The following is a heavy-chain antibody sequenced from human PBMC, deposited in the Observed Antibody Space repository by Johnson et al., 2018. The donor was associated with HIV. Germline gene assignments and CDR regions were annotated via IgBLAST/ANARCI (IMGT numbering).Heavy chain of an antibody. V-gene: IGHV3-20*04. CDR3: ARERGSVEESSTFAFDI. CDR1: GFTFDDHG. J-gene: IGHJ3*02. D-gene: IGHD6-6*01. Sequence: EVQLVESGGGVVRPGGSLRLSCAASGFTFDDHGMSWVRQAPGKGLEWVSGLNWNDGSTGYADSVKGRFTISRDNAKNSLYLQMNSLRAEDTALYYCARERGSVEESSTFAFDIWGQGTMVTVSS. CDR2: LNWNDGST.